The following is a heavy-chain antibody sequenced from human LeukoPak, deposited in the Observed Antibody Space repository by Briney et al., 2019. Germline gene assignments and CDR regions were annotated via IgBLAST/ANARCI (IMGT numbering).Heavy chain of an antibody. CDR1: GFTFSSYW. V-gene: IGHV3-74*01. J-gene: IGHJ4*02. CDR3: ARAYSSSWDIGD. Sequence: GGSLGLSCAASGFTFSSYWMHWVRQAPGKGLVWVSRINSDGSSTSYADSVKGRFTISRDNAKNTLYLQMNSLRAEDTAVYYCARAYSSSWDIGDWGQGTLVTVSS. D-gene: IGHD6-13*01. CDR2: INSDGSST.